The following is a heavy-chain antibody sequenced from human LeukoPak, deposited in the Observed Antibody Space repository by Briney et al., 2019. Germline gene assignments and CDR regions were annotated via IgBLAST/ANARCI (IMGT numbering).Heavy chain of an antibody. CDR3: AKSPPRRYCSGGSCYPLYYFDY. CDR1: GFTFSSYA. J-gene: IGHJ4*02. V-gene: IGHV3-23*01. CDR2: ISGSGGST. Sequence: GSLRLSCSASGFTFSSYAMSWVRQAPGKGLEWVSAISGSGGSTYYADSVKGRFTISRDNSKNTLYLQMNSLRAEDTAVYYCAKSPPRRYCSGGSCYPLYYFDYWGQGTLVTVSS. D-gene: IGHD2-15*01.